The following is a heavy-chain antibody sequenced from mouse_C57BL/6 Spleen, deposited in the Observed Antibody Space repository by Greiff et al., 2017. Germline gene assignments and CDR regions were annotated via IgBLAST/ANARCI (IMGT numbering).Heavy chain of an antibody. Sequence: QVQLKQPGAELVKPGASVKLSCKASGYTFTSYWMQWVKQRPGQGLEWIGEIDPSDSYTTYNQQFKGKATLTVDTSSSTAYMQLSSLTSEDSAVYYCARGDYDYHWYFDVWGTGTTVTVSS. D-gene: IGHD2-4*01. V-gene: IGHV1-50*01. CDR3: ARGDYDYHWYFDV. J-gene: IGHJ1*03. CDR2: IDPSDSYT. CDR1: GYTFTSYW.